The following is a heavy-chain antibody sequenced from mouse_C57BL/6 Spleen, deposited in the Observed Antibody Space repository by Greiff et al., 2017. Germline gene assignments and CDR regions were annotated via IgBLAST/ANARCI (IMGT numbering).Heavy chain of an antibody. V-gene: IGHV1-63*01. CDR1: GYTFTNYW. CDR2: IYPGGGYT. CDR3: ARYAGTGPYYFDY. J-gene: IGHJ2*01. D-gene: IGHD4-1*01. Sequence: QVQLQQSGAELVRPGTSVKMSCKASGYTFTNYWIGWAKQRPGHGLEWIGDIYPGGGYTNYNEKFKGKATLTADKSSSTAYMQFSSLTSEDSAIYYCARYAGTGPYYFDYWGQGTTLTVSS.